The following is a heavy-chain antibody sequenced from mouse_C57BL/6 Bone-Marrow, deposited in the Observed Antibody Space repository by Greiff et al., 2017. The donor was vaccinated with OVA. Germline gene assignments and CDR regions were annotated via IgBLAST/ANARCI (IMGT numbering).Heavy chain of an antibody. V-gene: IGHV1-50*01. J-gene: IGHJ3*01. CDR2: IDPSDSYT. Sequence: QVQLKQPGAELVKPGASVKLSCKASGYTFTSYWMQWVKQRPGQGLEWIGEIDPSDSYTNYNQKFKGKATLTVDTASSTAYMQISSLTSEDSAVYYCACYLCAYWGQGTLVTVSA. CDR3: ACYLCAY. CDR1: GYTFTSYW.